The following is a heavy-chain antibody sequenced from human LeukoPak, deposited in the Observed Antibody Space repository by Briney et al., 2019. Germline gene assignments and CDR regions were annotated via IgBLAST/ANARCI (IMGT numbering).Heavy chain of an antibody. V-gene: IGHV4-38-2*02. D-gene: IGHD3/OR15-3a*01. J-gene: IGHJ4*02. Sequence: SETLSLTCTVSGYSFSSGYYWGWVRQPPGKGLQLIVSIFRSCTTYYSPTLRRRLSMSLDTSKNQFSLKLTSVTATDTAVYYCVRGRGGLGIYQFEFWGQGALVIVPS. CDR2: IFRSCTT. CDR1: GYSFSSGYY. CDR3: VRGRGGLGIYQFEF.